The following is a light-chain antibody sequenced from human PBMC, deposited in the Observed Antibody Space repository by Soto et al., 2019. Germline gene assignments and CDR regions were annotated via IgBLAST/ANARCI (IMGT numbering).Light chain of an antibody. CDR2: GNN. CDR3: QSFDNSLSGYV. Sequence: QDVLPQPPSVSGAPGHRVTISCPGSSSNIGAGYDVRWYQQLPGTAPKLLMYGNNNRPSGVPDRFSDSKSGTSASLAITGLQAEDEADYYCQSFDNSLSGYVFGTGTKVTVL. CDR1: SSNIGAGYD. V-gene: IGLV1-40*01. J-gene: IGLJ1*01.